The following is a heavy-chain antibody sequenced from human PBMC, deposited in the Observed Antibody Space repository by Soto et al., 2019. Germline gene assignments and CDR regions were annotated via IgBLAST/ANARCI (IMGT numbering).Heavy chain of an antibody. Sequence: QIQLVQSGAEVKKPGASVKVSCKASGYTFNIYGINWVRQAPGQGLEWMGWISAFNGKTNYAQNVQGRVTMTTDTSMSTAYVELRSLRSDDTAVYYCARDRVPKSSGFFPFDYWGHGTLVTVSS. CDR3: ARDRVPKSSGFFPFDY. D-gene: IGHD3-22*01. V-gene: IGHV1-18*01. CDR2: ISAFNGKT. CDR1: GYTFNIYG. J-gene: IGHJ4*01.